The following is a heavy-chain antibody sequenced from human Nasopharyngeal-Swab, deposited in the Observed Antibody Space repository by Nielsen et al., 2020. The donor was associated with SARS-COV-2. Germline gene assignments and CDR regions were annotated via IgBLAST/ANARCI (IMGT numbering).Heavy chain of an antibody. Sequence: GGSLRLSCAASGFTFSSYTMNWVRQAPGKGLEWVSGISWNSGTIGYADSVKGRFTISRDNAKNSLFLQMNSLRTEDTALYYCARDAARSWYNWFDPWGQGTLVTVSS. D-gene: IGHD6-13*01. V-gene: IGHV3-9*01. CDR3: ARDAARSWYNWFDP. CDR1: GFTFSSYT. CDR2: ISWNSGTI. J-gene: IGHJ5*02.